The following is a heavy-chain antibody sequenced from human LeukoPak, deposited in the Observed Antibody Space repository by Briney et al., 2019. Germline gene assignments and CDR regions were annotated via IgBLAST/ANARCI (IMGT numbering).Heavy chain of an antibody. V-gene: IGHV1-69*13. CDR2: ITPIFGTA. CDR3: ASSSGSYYTSYFDY. Sequence: SVKVSCKASGGTFSSYAISWVRQAPGQGLEWMGGITPIFGTANYAQKFQGRVTITADESTSTAYMELSSLRSEDTAVYYCASSSGSYYTSYFDYWGQGTLVTVSS. J-gene: IGHJ4*02. D-gene: IGHD3-10*01. CDR1: GGTFSSYA.